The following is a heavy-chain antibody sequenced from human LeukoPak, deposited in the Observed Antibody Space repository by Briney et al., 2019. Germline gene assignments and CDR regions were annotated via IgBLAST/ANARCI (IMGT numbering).Heavy chain of an antibody. CDR3: ARDSAGSSWNYY. Sequence: PSETLSLTCTVSGVSISSHYWSWIRQPPGKGLEWIGNIYYRGSTNYNPSLKSRVTVSVDTSKNQFSLKMSSVTAADTAVYYCARDSAGSSWNYYWGQGTLVTVSS. V-gene: IGHV4-59*11. J-gene: IGHJ4*02. CDR1: GVSISSHY. D-gene: IGHD6-13*01. CDR2: IYYRGST.